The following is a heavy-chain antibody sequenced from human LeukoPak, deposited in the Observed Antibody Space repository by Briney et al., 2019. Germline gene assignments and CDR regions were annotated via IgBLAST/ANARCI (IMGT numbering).Heavy chain of an antibody. V-gene: IGHV5-51*01. CDR1: GYNFASSW. D-gene: IGHD5-24*01. CDR2: IYPGDSDT. Sequence: GESLKISCKGSGYNFASSWIAWVRQVPGKGLEWMGIIYPGDSDTRYSPSFQGQVTISADKSISTTYLQWNSLKASDTAMYYCARVLRGSFEMAIISHPFDYWGQGTLVTVSS. J-gene: IGHJ4*02. CDR3: ARVLRGSFEMAIISHPFDY.